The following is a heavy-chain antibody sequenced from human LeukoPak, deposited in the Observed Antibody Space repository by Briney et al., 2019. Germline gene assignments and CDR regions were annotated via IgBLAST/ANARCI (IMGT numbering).Heavy chain of an antibody. CDR2: ISGSGGST. V-gene: IGHV3-23*01. D-gene: IGHD1-26*01. CDR3: AKDMGGNFDY. Sequence: KAGGSLRLSCAASGFPFSSYAMSWVRQAPGKGLEWVSAISGSGGSTYYADSVKGRFTISRDSSKNTLYLQMNSLRAEDTAVYYCAKDMGGNFDYWAQGTLVTVSS. CDR1: GFPFSSYA. J-gene: IGHJ4*02.